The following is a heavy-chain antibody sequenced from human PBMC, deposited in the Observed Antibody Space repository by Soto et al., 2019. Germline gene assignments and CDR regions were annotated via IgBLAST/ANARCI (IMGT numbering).Heavy chain of an antibody. V-gene: IGHV1-24*01. CDR3: ATASVGAPWYFDY. CDR2: FDPEDGET. CDR1: GYTLTELS. J-gene: IGHJ4*02. D-gene: IGHD1-26*01. Sequence: ASVEVSCKVSGYTLTELSIHWVRQAPGKGLEWMGGFDPEDGETIYAQKFQGRVTMTEDTSTDTAYMELSSLRSEDTAVYYCATASVGAPWYFDYWGQGTLVTVSS.